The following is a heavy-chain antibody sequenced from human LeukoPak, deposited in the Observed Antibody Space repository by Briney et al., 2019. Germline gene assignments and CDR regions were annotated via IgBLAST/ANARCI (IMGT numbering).Heavy chain of an antibody. CDR3: ARHRSGWLQSSFDY. Sequence: SETLSLTCTVSGGSISSSSYYWGWIRQPPGKGLEWIGSIYYSGSTYYNPSLKSRVTISVDTSKNQFSLKLSSVTAADTALYYCARHRSGWLQSSFDYWGQGTLVTVPS. CDR1: GGSISSSSYY. D-gene: IGHD5-24*01. J-gene: IGHJ4*02. CDR2: IYYSGST. V-gene: IGHV4-39*01.